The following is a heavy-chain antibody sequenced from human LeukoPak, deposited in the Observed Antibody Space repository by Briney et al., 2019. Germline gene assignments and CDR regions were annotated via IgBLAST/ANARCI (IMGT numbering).Heavy chain of an antibody. D-gene: IGHD3-10*01. CDR3: ARVTMVRGVIIPYPLDY. CDR2: IYYSGST. CDR1: GGSISSGDYY. Sequence: SETLSLTCTVSGGSISSGDYYWSWIRQPPGKGLEWIGYIYYSGSTYYNPSLKSRVTISVDTSKNQFSLKLSSVTAADTAVYYCARVTMVRGVIIPYPLDYLGQGTLVTVPS. J-gene: IGHJ4*02. V-gene: IGHV4-30-4*01.